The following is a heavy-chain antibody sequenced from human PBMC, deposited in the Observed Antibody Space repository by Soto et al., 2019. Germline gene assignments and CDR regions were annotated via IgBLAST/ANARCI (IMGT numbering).Heavy chain of an antibody. CDR3: TTDGGGDYALFYAFDI. CDR2: IKSKTDGGTT. D-gene: IGHD3-16*01. J-gene: IGHJ3*02. CDR1: SVSNAW. Sequence: SVSNAWMNWVRQAPGKGLEWVGRIKSKTDGGTTDYAAPVKGRFTISGDDSKNTLYLQMNSLKTEDTAVYYCTTDGGGDYALFYAFDIWGQGTMVTVSS. V-gene: IGHV3-15*07.